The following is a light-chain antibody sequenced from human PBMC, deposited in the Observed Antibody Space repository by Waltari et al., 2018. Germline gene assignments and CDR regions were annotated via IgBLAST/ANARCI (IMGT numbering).Light chain of an antibody. CDR3: ISYAGNNKYV. Sequence: PALTNPPHAPGPLGQPFPTPSTETTIDFVVYNIAPCYQQYPDKTPKLMVYEVTNRPSGVPDRFSGSESGNTASLTVSQLQAEDEADYYCISYAGNNKYVLGAGTKVTVL. CDR1: TIDFVVYNI. J-gene: IGLJ1*01. V-gene: IGLV2-8*01. CDR2: EVT.